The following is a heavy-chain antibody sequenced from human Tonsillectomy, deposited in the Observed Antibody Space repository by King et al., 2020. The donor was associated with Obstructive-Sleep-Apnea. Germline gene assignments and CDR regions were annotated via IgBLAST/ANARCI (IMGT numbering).Heavy chain of an antibody. V-gene: IGHV3-15*01. Sequence: VQLVESGGGLVKPGGSLRLSCAASGFTFRNAWMIWVRQAPGKGLEWVGRIKSKTDGGTTDYAAPAKGRCTISRDDSKNTLYLQMNSLKTEDTAVYYCSPMVRGVGIDYWGQGTLVTVSS. CDR1: GFTFRNAW. CDR2: IKSKTDGGTT. CDR3: SPMVRGVGIDY. D-gene: IGHD3-10*01. J-gene: IGHJ4*02.